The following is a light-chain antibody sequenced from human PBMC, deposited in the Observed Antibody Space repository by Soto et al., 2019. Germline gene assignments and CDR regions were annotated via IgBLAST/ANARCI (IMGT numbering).Light chain of an antibody. V-gene: IGLV2-14*01. J-gene: IGLJ1*01. CDR1: SSDVGGYNY. CDR2: EVS. CDR3: SSFTNTITRYD. Sequence: LTQPASVSGSPGQSITISCTGTSSDVGGYNYVSWFQHHPGKAPKLIIYEVSYRPSGVSNRFSGSKSGDTASLTISGLQAEDEADYYCSSFTNTITRYDFGTGTKVTVL.